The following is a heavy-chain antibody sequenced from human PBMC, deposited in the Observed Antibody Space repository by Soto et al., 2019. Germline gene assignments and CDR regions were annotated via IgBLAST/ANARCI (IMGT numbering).Heavy chain of an antibody. D-gene: IGHD6-13*01. J-gene: IGHJ4*02. Sequence: GGSLRLSCAASEFTFSSYGMSWVRQAPGKGLEWVSAISANGGRTYYADSVKGRFTISRDNSKNTLYLQLNSLRAEDTAVYYCAKDHQSSAGTVPCFDYWGQGTLVTVSS. CDR1: EFTFSSYG. CDR2: ISANGGRT. CDR3: AKDHQSSAGTVPCFDY. V-gene: IGHV3-23*01.